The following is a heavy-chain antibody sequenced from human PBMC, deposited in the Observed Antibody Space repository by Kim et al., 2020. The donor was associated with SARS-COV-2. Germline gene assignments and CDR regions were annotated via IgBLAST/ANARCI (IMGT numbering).Heavy chain of an antibody. V-gene: IGHV3-33*01. J-gene: IGHJ4*02. CDR2: IWYDGSNK. Sequence: GGSLRLSCAASGFTFSSYGMHWVRQAPGKGLEWVAVIWYDGSNKYYADSVKGRFTISRDNSKNTLYLQMNSLRAEDTAVYYCARSPPMDTAMVTADYWGQGTLVTVSS. CDR1: GFTFSSYG. D-gene: IGHD5-18*01. CDR3: ARSPPMDTAMVTADY.